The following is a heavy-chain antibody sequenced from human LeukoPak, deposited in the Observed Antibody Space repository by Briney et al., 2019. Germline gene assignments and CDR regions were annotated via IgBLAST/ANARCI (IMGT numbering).Heavy chain of an antibody. CDR3: ARDVTMGWFDP. CDR1: GGSISSYY. J-gene: IGHJ5*02. D-gene: IGHD3-10*01. CDR2: IYYSGST. Sequence: SETLSLTCTVSGGSISSYYWSWIRQPPGKGLEWIGYIYYSGSTNYNPSLKSRVTISVDTSKNQFSLKLSSVTAADTAVYYCARDVTMGWFDPWGQGTLVTVSS. V-gene: IGHV4-59*01.